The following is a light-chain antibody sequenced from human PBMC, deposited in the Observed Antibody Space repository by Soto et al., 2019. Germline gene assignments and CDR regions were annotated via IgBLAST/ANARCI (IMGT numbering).Light chain of an antibody. CDR3: LSFDSSLSVV. Sequence: QSVLTQPLSVSGAPGQRVTISCTGSSSNIGAGCDVHWYQQLPGRAPKLLIYGNTNRPSGVPDRFSGSKSGTSASLAITGLQAEDEADYYCLSFDSSLSVVFGGGTKLTVL. CDR2: GNT. CDR1: SSNIGAGCD. J-gene: IGLJ2*01. V-gene: IGLV1-40*01.